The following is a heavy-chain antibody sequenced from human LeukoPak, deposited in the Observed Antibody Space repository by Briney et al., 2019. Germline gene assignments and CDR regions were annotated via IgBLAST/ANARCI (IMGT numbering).Heavy chain of an antibody. D-gene: IGHD6-19*01. CDR3: ARDPRYSSGRNWYFDL. J-gene: IGHJ2*01. CDR1: GGTFSSYA. Sequence: SVNVSCKASGGTFSSYAISWVRQAPEQGLEWMGRIIPILGIANYAQKFQGRVTITADKSTSTAYMELSSLRSEDTAVYYCARDPRYSSGRNWYFDLWGRGTLVTVSS. V-gene: IGHV1-69*04. CDR2: IIPILGIA.